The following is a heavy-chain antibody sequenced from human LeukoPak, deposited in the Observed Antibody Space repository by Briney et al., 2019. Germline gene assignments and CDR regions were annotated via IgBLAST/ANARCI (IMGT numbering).Heavy chain of an antibody. D-gene: IGHD3-10*01. J-gene: IGHJ4*02. CDR1: GYTFTSYD. Sequence: ASVTVSFKASGYTFTSYDINWVRQATGQGLEWMGWMNPNSGNTGYAQKFQGRVTMTRNTSISTAYMELSSLRSEDTAVYYCARDRQAMVRGGPSDYWGQGTLVTVSS. CDR2: MNPNSGNT. V-gene: IGHV1-8*01. CDR3: ARDRQAMVRGGPSDY.